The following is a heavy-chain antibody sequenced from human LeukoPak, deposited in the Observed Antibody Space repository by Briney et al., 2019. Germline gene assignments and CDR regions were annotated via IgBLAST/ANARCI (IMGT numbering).Heavy chain of an antibody. J-gene: IGHJ4*02. V-gene: IGHV4-4*02. CDR1: GGSISSSNW. CDR2: IYYSGST. CDR3: ARGQSSGWTLYFDY. D-gene: IGHD6-19*01. Sequence: KSSGTLSLTCAVSGGSISSSNWWSWVRQPPGKGLEWIGNIYYSGSTNYNPSLTSRVTMSVDTSKNQFSLKLSSVTAADTAVYYSARGQSSGWTLYFDYWGQGTLVTVSS.